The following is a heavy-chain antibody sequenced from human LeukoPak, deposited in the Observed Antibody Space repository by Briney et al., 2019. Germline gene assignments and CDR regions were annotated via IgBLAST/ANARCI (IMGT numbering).Heavy chain of an antibody. Sequence: GASVKVSCKASGYTLTSYYMHWVRRAPGQGLEWMGIVNPSGGSTIYAQKFQGRVTMTRDTSTSTVYMDLSSLRSEDTAVYYCARGLSSSSTWRNNWLDPWGQGTLVIVSS. D-gene: IGHD6-13*01. CDR3: ARGLSSSSTWRNNWLDP. CDR2: VNPSGGST. CDR1: GYTLTSYY. V-gene: IGHV1-46*01. J-gene: IGHJ5*02.